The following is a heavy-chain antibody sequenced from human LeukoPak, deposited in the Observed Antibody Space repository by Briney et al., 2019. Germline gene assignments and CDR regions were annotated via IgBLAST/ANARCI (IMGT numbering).Heavy chain of an antibody. Sequence: PSETLSLTCTVYGGSISTYYWSWVRQPPGKGLEWIGFIYYSGSTSYNPSLKSRVTISVDTYKKRFSLKLNFVTAADTAVYYCARGYYDFWSGYYTGRFRFDYWGQGTLVTVSS. D-gene: IGHD3-3*01. CDR2: IYYSGST. J-gene: IGHJ4*02. CDR1: GGSISTYY. CDR3: ARGYYDFWSGYYTGRFRFDY. V-gene: IGHV4-59*01.